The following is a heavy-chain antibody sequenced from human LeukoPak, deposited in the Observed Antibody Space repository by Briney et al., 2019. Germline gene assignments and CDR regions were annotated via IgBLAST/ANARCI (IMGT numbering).Heavy chain of an antibody. J-gene: IGHJ4*02. Sequence: GSLRLSCAASGFTVSSNYMSWVRQAPGKGLEWVSVVYSGGSTYYADSVKGRFTISRDSSNNTLFLQMNSLRAEDTGVYYCAQGLDYWGQGTLVTVSS. CDR1: GFTVSSNY. V-gene: IGHV3-66*02. CDR2: VYSGGST. CDR3: AQGLDY.